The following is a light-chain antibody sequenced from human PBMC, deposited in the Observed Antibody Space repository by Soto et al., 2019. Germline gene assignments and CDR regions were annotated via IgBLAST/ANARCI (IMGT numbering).Light chain of an antibody. CDR2: WAS. CDR1: QSVLYSSNNKNY. J-gene: IGKJ4*01. V-gene: IGKV4-1*01. Sequence: DIVMTQSPDSLAVSLGERATINCKSSQSVLYSSNNKNYLAWYQQKPGQPPKLLIYWASTRESGVPDRFSGSGSGTDFTLTISSLQADDVAVYYCQQYYSTPLTFGGGTKLEIK. CDR3: QQYYSTPLT.